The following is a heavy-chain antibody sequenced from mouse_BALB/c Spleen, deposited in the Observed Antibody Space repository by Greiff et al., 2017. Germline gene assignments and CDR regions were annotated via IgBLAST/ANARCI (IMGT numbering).Heavy chain of an antibody. V-gene: IGHV5-6-4*01. Sequence: EVKLMESGGGLVKPGGSLKLSCAASGFAFSSYDMSWVRQTPEKRLEWVATISSGGSYTYYPDSVKGRFTISRDNAKNTLYLQMSSLKSEDTAMYYCTRARDYPYAMDYWGQGTSVTVSS. CDR2: ISSGGSYT. J-gene: IGHJ4*01. CDR1: GFAFSSYD. D-gene: IGHD2-4*01. CDR3: TRARDYPYAMDY.